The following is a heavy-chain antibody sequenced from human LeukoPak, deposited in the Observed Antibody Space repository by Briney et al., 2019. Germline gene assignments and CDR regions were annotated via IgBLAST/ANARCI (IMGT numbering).Heavy chain of an antibody. J-gene: IGHJ4*02. V-gene: IGHV1-46*01. D-gene: IGHD3-10*01. CDR2: INPSGGST. Sequence: GASVKVSCKASGYTFTSYYMHWVRQAPGQGLEWMGIINPSGGSTSYAQKFQGRVTMTRDTSTSTVYMELSSLRSEDPAVYYCAILWFGKLPSFDYWGQGTLVTVSS. CDR1: GYTFTSYY. CDR3: AILWFGKLPSFDY.